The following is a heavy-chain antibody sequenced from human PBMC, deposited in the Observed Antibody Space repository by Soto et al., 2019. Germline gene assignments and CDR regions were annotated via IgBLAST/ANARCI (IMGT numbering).Heavy chain of an antibody. CDR1: GFSLSTSGVG. CDR3: AHYRGVNKPIGPRQKETYYYGSGSNWYFDL. D-gene: IGHD3-10*01. V-gene: IGHV2-5*02. CDR2: IYWDDDK. Sequence: QITLKESGPTLVKPTQTLTLTCTFSGFSLSTSGVGVGWIRQPPGKALEWLALIYWDDDKRYSPSLKSRLTITKDTYKNQLVLTMTNMDPVDTATYYCAHYRGVNKPIGPRQKETYYYGSGSNWYFDLWGRGTLVTVSS. J-gene: IGHJ2*01.